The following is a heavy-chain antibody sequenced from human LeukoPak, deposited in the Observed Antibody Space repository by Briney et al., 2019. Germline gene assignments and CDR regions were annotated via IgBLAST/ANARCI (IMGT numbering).Heavy chain of an antibody. CDR3: ARTKSHYYDSSGPRGYFDY. Sequence: GGSLRLSCAASGFTFSSYSMNWVRQAPGKGLEWVSSISSSSSYIYYADSVKGRFTISRDNAKNSLYLQMNSLRAEDTAVYYCARTKSHYYDSSGPRGYFDYWGQGTLVTVSS. CDR1: GFTFSSYS. D-gene: IGHD3-22*01. J-gene: IGHJ4*02. V-gene: IGHV3-21*01. CDR2: ISSSSSYI.